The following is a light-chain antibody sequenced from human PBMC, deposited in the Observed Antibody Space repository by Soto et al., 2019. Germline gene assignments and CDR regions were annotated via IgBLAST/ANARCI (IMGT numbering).Light chain of an antibody. CDR2: EVS. Sequence: QSVLTQPPSASGSPGQAVTISCTGTSSDVGGYNFVSWYQQHPGKAPKFMIYEVSKRPSGVPDRFSGSKSGNTAALTVSGLQAEDEADYYCSSYAGGIQWGFGGGTKLTVL. CDR1: SSDVGGYNF. V-gene: IGLV2-8*01. J-gene: IGLJ3*02. CDR3: SSYAGGIQWG.